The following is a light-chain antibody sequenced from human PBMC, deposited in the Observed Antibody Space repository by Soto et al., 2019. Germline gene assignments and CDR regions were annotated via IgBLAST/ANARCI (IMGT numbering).Light chain of an antibody. CDR3: QSYDNNVSGWV. CDR1: KSNIGAGFD. Sequence: QSVLTQPPSVSGAPGQRVTISCIGNKSNIGAGFDVHWYHQIPGTTPRLLIYGSTDRPSGVPDRFSGSKSGTSASLVITGLQAEDEADYYCQSYDNNVSGWVFGGGTKLTVL. CDR2: GST. J-gene: IGLJ3*02. V-gene: IGLV1-40*01.